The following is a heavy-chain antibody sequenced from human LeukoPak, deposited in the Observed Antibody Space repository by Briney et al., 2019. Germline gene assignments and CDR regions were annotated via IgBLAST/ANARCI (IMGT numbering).Heavy chain of an antibody. V-gene: IGHV3-53*01. CDR2: IYQDGNT. CDR3: ARDREVVTAKAQMDV. CDR1: GFTVSTNH. J-gene: IGHJ6*04. D-gene: IGHD2-21*02. Sequence: GGSLRLSCAVSGFTVSTNHMSWVRHAPGKGLEWVSVIYQDGNTYYTDSVKGRFTISRDNSKNTLFLQMNSLRAEDTAMYYCARDREVVTAKAQMDVWGKGTTVTVSS.